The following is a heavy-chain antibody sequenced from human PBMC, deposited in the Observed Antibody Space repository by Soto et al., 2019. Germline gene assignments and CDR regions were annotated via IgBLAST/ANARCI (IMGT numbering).Heavy chain of an antibody. CDR3: ARHEDSSSWSPFDY. V-gene: IGHV4-39*01. J-gene: IGHJ4*02. CDR1: GGSISSSSYY. CDR2: IYYSGST. Sequence: SETLSLTCTVSGGSISSSSYYWGWIRQPPGKGLEYIGSIYYSGSTYYNPSLKSRVTISVDTSKNQFSLKLSSVTAADTAVYYCARHEDSSSWSPFDYWGQGTLVTVSS. D-gene: IGHD6-13*01.